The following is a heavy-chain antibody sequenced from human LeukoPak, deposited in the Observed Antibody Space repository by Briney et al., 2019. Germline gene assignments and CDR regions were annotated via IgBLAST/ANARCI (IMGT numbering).Heavy chain of an antibody. Sequence: ASETLSLTCTVSGGSISSGDYYWSWIRQHPGKGLEWIGYIYYSGDTYHNPSLRSRVSISLDTSKNQFSLKLSSVTAADTAMYYCARDYGNNWFDPWGQGTLVTASA. CDR1: GGSISSGDYY. CDR3: ARDYGNNWFDP. J-gene: IGHJ5*02. V-gene: IGHV4-31*03. D-gene: IGHD4-17*01. CDR2: IYYSGDT.